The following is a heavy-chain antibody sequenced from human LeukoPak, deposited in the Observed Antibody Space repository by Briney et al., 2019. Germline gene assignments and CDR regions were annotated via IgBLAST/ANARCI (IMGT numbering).Heavy chain of an antibody. CDR3: AKVRGTQYYFDY. CDR1: GFTFSSYG. CDR2: IRYDGSNK. D-gene: IGHD3-10*01. V-gene: IGHV3-30*02. J-gene: IGHJ4*02. Sequence: GGSLRLSCAASGFTFSSYGMHWVRQAPGKGLEWVAFIRYDGSNKYYADSVKGRFTISRDNSKNTLYLQMNSLRAEDTAVYYCAKVRGTQYYFDYWGQGTLVTVSS.